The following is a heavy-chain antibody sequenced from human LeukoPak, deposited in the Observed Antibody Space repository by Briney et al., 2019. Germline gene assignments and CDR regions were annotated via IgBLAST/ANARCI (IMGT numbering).Heavy chain of an antibody. Sequence: ASVKVSCKASGYTFTTYYLHWVRQAPGQGLEWVGIINPSGGTTNYAQKFQGGVAMTRDMSTSTVYMELSSLRSEDTAVYYCARDLIQDGPYYFDYWGQGTLVTVSS. V-gene: IGHV1-46*01. J-gene: IGHJ4*02. D-gene: IGHD3-9*01. CDR3: ARDLIQDGPYYFDY. CDR1: GYTFTTYY. CDR2: INPSGGTT.